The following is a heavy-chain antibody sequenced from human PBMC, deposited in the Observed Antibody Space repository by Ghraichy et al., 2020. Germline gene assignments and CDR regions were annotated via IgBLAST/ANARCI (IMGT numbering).Heavy chain of an antibody. Sequence: ETLSLTCTVSGGSISSYYWSWIRQPPGKGLEWIGYIYYSGSTNYNPSLKSRVTISVDTSKNQFSLKLSSVTAADTAVYYCARDSTGTTYYYYGMDVWGQGTTVTVSS. CDR3: ARDSTGTTYYYYGMDV. J-gene: IGHJ6*02. D-gene: IGHD1-7*01. CDR1: GGSISSYY. V-gene: IGHV4-59*01. CDR2: IYYSGST.